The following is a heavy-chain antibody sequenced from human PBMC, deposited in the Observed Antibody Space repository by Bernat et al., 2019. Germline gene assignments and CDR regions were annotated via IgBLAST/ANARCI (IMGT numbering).Heavy chain of an antibody. V-gene: IGHV1-2*04. J-gene: IGHJ6*04. CDR3: VRGLTVQGMDV. Sequence: QVQLVQSGAEVKKPGASVTVSCKASQYTFTGYYLHWVRQAPGQGLELMGWINPNSGATNYARKFQGWVTMTRDTSISTAYMELSSLKSDDTAVYYCVRGLTVQGMDVGGKGTTVTDSS. CDR2: INPNSGAT. CDR1: QYTFTGYY. D-gene: IGHD3-22*01.